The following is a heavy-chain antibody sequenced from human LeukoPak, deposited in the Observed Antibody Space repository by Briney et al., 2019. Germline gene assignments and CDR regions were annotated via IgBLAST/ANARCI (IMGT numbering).Heavy chain of an antibody. Sequence: GGSLRLSCVASGFVFSDYWMSWVRQAPGKGLEWVANIDQDGSEKYYVDSVKGRFTLSRDNAKNSLYLQMNSLRAEDTAVYYCARGKRGVDIYWGQGTVVTVSS. J-gene: IGHJ4*02. CDR2: IDQDGSEK. D-gene: IGHD3-10*01. CDR3: ARGKRGVDIY. V-gene: IGHV3-7*01. CDR1: GFVFSDYW.